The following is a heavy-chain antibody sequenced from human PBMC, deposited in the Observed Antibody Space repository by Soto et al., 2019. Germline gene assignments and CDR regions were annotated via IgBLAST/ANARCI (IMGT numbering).Heavy chain of an antibody. J-gene: IGHJ4*02. CDR3: AKDTQWLVTNLFDY. CDR2: ISWNSGSI. D-gene: IGHD6-19*01. V-gene: IGHV3-9*01. CDR1: GFTFDDYA. Sequence: GGSLRLSCAASGFTFDDYAMHWVRQAPGKGLEWVSGISWNSGSIGYADSVKGRFTISRDNAKNSLYLQMNSLRAEDTALYYCAKDTQWLVTNLFDYWGQGTLVTVSS.